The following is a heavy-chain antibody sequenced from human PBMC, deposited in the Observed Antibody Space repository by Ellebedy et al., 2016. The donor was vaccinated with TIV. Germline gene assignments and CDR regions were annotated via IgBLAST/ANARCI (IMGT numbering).Heavy chain of an antibody. CDR2: ISYDGSNK. CDR3: ARNRYCSSGDCYALGY. V-gene: IGHV3-30-3*01. J-gene: IGHJ4*02. D-gene: IGHD2-15*01. CDR1: GFTFSSYA. Sequence: GESLKISCAASGFTFSSYAMHWVRQAPGKGLEWVAVISYDGSNKYYADSVKGRFTISRDNANNTLYLQMNSLRVEDTAVYYCARNRYCSSGDCYALGYWGQGTLVTVSS.